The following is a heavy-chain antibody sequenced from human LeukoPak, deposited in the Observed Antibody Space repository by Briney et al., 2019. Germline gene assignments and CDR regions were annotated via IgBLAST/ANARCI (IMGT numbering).Heavy chain of an antibody. D-gene: IGHD3-10*01. CDR2: ISRSGVAT. CDR3: AKDLVVRGVTNWFDP. CDR1: GFTFTSFA. J-gene: IGHJ5*02. V-gene: IGHV3-23*01. Sequence: GSLRLSCAASGFTFTSFAMSWVRQAPGKGLEWVSTISRSGVATYYANSVKGRFTISRDNSKNTVYLQMNSLRAEDTAVYYCAKDLVVRGVTNWFDPWGQGTLVTVSS.